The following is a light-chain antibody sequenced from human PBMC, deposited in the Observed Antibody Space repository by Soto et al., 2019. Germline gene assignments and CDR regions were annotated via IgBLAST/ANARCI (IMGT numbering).Light chain of an antibody. CDR1: SSEVGSYHY. CDR2: EVS. J-gene: IGLJ1*01. CDR3: NTYTSSSTYV. Sequence: SVLSQPASVTETPGRWFTIPCTVGSSEVGSYHYVSWYQQHPGKAPKLVICEVSNRPSGVSHRFSGSKSGNTASLTISGLQAEDEADYYCNTYTSSSTYVFGTGTQVTVL. V-gene: IGLV2-14*01.